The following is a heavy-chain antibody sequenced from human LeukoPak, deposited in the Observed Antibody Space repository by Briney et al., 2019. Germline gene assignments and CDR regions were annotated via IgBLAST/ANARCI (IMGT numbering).Heavy chain of an antibody. CDR1: GLTFSSYG. CDR2: IWYDGSNK. CDR3: GAVGATSPFDY. J-gene: IGHJ4*02. Sequence: GGSLRLSCAASGLTFSSYGMHWVRQAPGKGLEWVAVIWYDGSNKYYADSVKGRFTISRDNSKNTLYLQMNSLRAEDTAVYYCGAVGATSPFDYWGQGTLVTVSS. D-gene: IGHD1-26*01. V-gene: IGHV3-33*01.